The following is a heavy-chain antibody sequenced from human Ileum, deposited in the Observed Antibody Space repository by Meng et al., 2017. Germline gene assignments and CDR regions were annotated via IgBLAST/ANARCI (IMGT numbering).Heavy chain of an antibody. CDR2: ISTSIITT. D-gene: IGHD1-26*01. CDR3: AAMDTIVGALDI. J-gene: IGHJ3*02. CDR1: GLTFSDFS. V-gene: IGHV3-11*04. Sequence: QVQLVGSGGGLVKPGGSLRLSCEVSGLTFSDFSMSWIRQAPGKGLEWISYISTSIITTYYADSVKGRFTISRDNAKNSLYLQMNNLRAEDTAVYYCAAMDTIVGALDIWGQGTVVTVSS.